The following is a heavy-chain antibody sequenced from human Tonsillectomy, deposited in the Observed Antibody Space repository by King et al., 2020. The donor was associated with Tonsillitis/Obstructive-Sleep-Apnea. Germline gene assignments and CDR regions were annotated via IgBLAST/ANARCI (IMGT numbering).Heavy chain of an antibody. J-gene: IGHJ3*02. V-gene: IGHV4-59*01. CDR2: IYYSGST. CDR1: GCSISSYY. CDR3: ARGHDYKDAFDI. Sequence: VQLQESGPGLVKPSETLSLNCTVSGCSISSYYWSWIRQPPGKGLEWIGYIYYSGSTNYNPSLKSRVTISVDTSKNQLSLKLSSVTAADTAVYYCARGHDYKDAFDIWGQGTMVTVSS. D-gene: IGHD4-11*01.